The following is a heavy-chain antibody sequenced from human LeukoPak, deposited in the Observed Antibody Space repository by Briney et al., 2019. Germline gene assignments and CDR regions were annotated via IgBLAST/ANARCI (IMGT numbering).Heavy chain of an antibody. J-gene: IGHJ4*02. CDR1: GFTFSNAW. V-gene: IGHV3-15*01. CDR2: IKSKGDGGTT. Sequence: GGSLRLSCAASGFTFSNAWMNWVRQAPGKGLEWVGRIKSKGDGGTTDYAAPVKGRFTISRDDSKSTLHLQLNSLQTEDTAVYYCTNLYFDYWGQGTLVTVSS. CDR3: TNLYFDY.